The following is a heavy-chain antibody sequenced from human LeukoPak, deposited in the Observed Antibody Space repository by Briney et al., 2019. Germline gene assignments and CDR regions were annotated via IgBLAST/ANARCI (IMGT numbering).Heavy chain of an antibody. Sequence: GVSLRLSCTASGFTFGGYLMSWFPQAPGKGLEWIGFISGGTTEYAASVKGRFTISRDDSTSIAYLQMNSLTTEDTAVYYCSRGSGWLSVYWGQGTLVTVSS. V-gene: IGHV3-49*03. J-gene: IGHJ4*02. CDR1: GFTFGGYL. D-gene: IGHD6-19*01. CDR2: ISGGTT. CDR3: SRGSGWLSVY.